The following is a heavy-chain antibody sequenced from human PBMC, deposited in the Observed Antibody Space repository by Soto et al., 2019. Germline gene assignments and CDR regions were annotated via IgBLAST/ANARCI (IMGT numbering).Heavy chain of an antibody. D-gene: IGHD6-13*01. J-gene: IGHJ6*02. CDR2: IWYDGSNK. CDR3: ARDPGIAAAAYYYYYGMDV. CDR1: GFTFSSYG. Sequence: QVQLVESGGGVVQPGRSLRLSCAASGFTFSSYGMHWVRQAPGKGLEWVAVIWYDGSNKYYADSVKGRFTISRDNSKNTLYLQMYSLRAVDTAVYYSARDPGIAAAAYYYYYGMDVWGQGTTVTVS. V-gene: IGHV3-33*01.